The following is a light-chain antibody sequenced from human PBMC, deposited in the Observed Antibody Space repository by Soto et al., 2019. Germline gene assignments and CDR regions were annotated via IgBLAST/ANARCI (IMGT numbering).Light chain of an antibody. CDR1: QSIRTN. CDR2: GAS. Sequence: VRRQSAGTRAVSGGGVSPGGCRVSQSIRTNLAWYQQKPGQAPRLLIFGASIRDTGIPDRFSGSGSGTDFTLTISRLQSEDSAVYYCQQHGSSPGTFGQGTQVDIK. CDR3: QQHGSSPGT. J-gene: IGKJ1*01. V-gene: IGKV3-20*01.